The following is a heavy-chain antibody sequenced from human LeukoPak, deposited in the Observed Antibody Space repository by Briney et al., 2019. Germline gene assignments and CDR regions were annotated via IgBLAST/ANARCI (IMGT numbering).Heavy chain of an antibody. V-gene: IGHV4-59*08. D-gene: IGHD5-24*01. CDR1: RGSISPYF. J-gene: IGHJ4*02. CDR2: ISYRGNT. CDR3: ARGSMATMDY. Sequence: PSETLSLTCTVSRGSISPYFWSWIRQPPGKGLEWIEYISYRGNTNYNPSLKSRVSLSLDTSKSQFSLKVNSVTAADTAVYYCARGSMATMDYWGQGTLVTVSS.